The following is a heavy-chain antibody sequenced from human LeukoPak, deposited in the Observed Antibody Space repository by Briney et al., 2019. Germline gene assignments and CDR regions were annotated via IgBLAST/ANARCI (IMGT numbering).Heavy chain of an antibody. J-gene: IGHJ4*02. CDR1: GFTFSSYS. V-gene: IGHV3-21*01. D-gene: IGHD6-6*01. CDR3: ARGGSYSSSPGGY. Sequence: GGSLRLSCAASGFTFSSYSMNWVRQAPGKGLEWVSSISGSSSYIYYADSVKGRFTISRDNAKNSLYLQMNSLRAEDTAVYYCARGGSYSSSPGGYWGQGTLVTVSS. CDR2: ISGSSSYI.